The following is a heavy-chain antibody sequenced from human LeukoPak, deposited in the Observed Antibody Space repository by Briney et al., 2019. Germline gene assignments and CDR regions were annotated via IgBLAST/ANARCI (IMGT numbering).Heavy chain of an antibody. CDR3: AGNIVGDGSDY. CDR2: INSHSGRT. Sequence: ASVKVFCSASGYIFTRYYMHWVRQARGQGFEWRGWINSHSGRTHYAETLQGRVNKTRDTPISTAHMELRRLGSDDAAVYFCAGNIVGDGSDYWGQGPLVSVSS. D-gene: IGHD1-26*01. J-gene: IGHJ4*02. V-gene: IGHV1-2*02. CDR1: GYIFTRYY.